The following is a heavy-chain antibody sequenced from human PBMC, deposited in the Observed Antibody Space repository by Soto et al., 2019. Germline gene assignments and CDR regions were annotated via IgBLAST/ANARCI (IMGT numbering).Heavy chain of an antibody. CDR2: VSGSGDTK. D-gene: IGHD2-15*01. CDR3: AKDTFPGYCSGGNCSSVGGADS. V-gene: IGHV3-23*01. J-gene: IGHJ4*02. Sequence: EVQLLESGGGLVQPGGSLRLSCAASGFAFNTYAMSWVRQAPGKGLQWVSGVSGSGDTKYYAESVKGRFTISRDNSKNTLYLQMNSLRADDTAVYYCAKDTFPGYCSGGNCSSVGGADSWGQGTLVTVSS. CDR1: GFAFNTYA.